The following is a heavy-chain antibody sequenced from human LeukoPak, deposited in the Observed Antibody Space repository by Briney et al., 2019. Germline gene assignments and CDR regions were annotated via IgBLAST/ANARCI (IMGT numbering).Heavy chain of an antibody. J-gene: IGHJ4*02. Sequence: GASVKVSCKASGYSFTVYYMHWVRQVPGQGLEWMGWINPSSGGTKFAQKFQGRVTMTRDTSITTAYMELSSLRSDDTAVYYCARGREVAGTVGYWGQGTLVTVS. V-gene: IGHV1-2*02. CDR2: INPSSGGT. CDR3: ARGREVAGTVGY. CDR1: GYSFTVYY. D-gene: IGHD6-19*01.